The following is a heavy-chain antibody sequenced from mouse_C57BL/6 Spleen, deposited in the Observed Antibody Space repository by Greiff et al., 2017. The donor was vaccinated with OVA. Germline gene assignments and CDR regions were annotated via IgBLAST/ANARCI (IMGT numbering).Heavy chain of an antibody. V-gene: IGHV1-69*01. CDR1: GYTFTSYW. J-gene: IGHJ4*01. D-gene: IGHD1-1*01. Sequence: QVQLQQPGAELVMPGASVKLSCKASGYTFTSYWMHWVKQRPGQGLEWIGVIDPSDSYTNYNQKFKGKSTLTVDKSSSTAYMQLSSLTSEASAVYYCARSYYGSSHYYAMDYWGQGTSVTVSS. CDR2: IDPSDSYT. CDR3: ARSYYGSSHYYAMDY.